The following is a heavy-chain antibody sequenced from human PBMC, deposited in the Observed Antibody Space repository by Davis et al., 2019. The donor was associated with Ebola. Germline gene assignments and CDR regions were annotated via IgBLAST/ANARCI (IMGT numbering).Heavy chain of an antibody. Sequence: PGGSLRLSCAASGFIFDDYAMHWVRQAPGKGLEWVSGISWNSGSIGYADSVKGRFTNSRDNAKNSLYLQMNSLRTEDTALYYCAKGGSVTTSGWFDPWGQGTLVTVSS. V-gene: IGHV3-9*01. CDR3: AKGGSVTTSGWFDP. D-gene: IGHD4-17*01. CDR1: GFIFDDYA. J-gene: IGHJ5*02. CDR2: ISWNSGSI.